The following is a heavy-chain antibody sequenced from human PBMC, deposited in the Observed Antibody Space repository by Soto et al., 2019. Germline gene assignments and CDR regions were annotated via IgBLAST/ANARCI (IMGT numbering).Heavy chain of an antibody. CDR3: AKDIYSSSSGDGYFDL. CDR2: LSWNSGSI. D-gene: IGHD6-6*01. Sequence: EVRLVESGGGLVQPGRSLRLSYAVSGFTFNDYAMHWVRQPPGKGLEWVSGLSWNSGSIGYADSVKGRFTISRDNAKNSLYLQMNSLRAEDTSFYYCAKDIYSSSSGDGYFDLWGRGTLVTVSS. J-gene: IGHJ2*01. CDR1: GFTFNDYA. V-gene: IGHV3-9*01.